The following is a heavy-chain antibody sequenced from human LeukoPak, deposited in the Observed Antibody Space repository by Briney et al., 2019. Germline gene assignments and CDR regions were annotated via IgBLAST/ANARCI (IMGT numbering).Heavy chain of an antibody. V-gene: IGHV3-7*01. D-gene: IGHD3-3*01. J-gene: IGHJ4*02. CDR2: IKQDGSGK. CDR3: ARDHGDFWSGYSYYFDY. Sequence: GGSLRLSCAASGFTFSSYWMSWVRQAPGKGLGWVANIKQDGSGKYYVDSVKGRFTISRDNAKNSLYLQMNSLRAEDTAVYYCARDHGDFWSGYSYYFDYWGQGTLVTVSS. CDR1: GFTFSSYW.